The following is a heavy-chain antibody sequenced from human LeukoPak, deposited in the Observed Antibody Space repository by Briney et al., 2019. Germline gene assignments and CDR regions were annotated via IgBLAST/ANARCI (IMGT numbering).Heavy chain of an antibody. CDR3: ARSLIGTDDY. J-gene: IGHJ4*02. CDR1: GFTFRNYW. D-gene: IGHD1-20*01. V-gene: IGHV3-74*03. Sequence: GGSLRLSCAASGFTFRNYWMHWVRQAPGKGLVWVSRINTDGSTTTYADSVKGRFTISRDNAKNTLYLQMNSLRAEDTAVHYCARSLIGTDDYWGQGSLVTVSS. CDR2: INTDGSTT.